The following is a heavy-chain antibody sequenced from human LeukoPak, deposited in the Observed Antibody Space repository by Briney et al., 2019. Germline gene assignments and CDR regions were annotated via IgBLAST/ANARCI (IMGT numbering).Heavy chain of an antibody. CDR1: GSTFSSYA. D-gene: IGHD6-13*01. CDR3: ARGIRGSRAAADGGGDDY. V-gene: IGHV3-23*01. CDR2: ISGGGGST. Sequence: GESLRLSCAASGSTFSSYAISWVRQPPGKGLEWVSAISGGGGSTYYAASVKGWFTIFRDTSTNTPYLQMNSRRAEDTAVSYCARGIRGSRAAADGGGDDYWGQGTRVTFSS. J-gene: IGHJ4*02.